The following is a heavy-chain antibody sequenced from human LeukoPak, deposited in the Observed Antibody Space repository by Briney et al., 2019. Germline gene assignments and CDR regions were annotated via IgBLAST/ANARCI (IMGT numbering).Heavy chain of an antibody. CDR1: GGSFSGYY. V-gene: IGHV4-34*01. J-gene: IGHJ5*02. CDR2: INHSGST. CDR3: ARGDCSSTSCYGGNWFDP. D-gene: IGHD2-2*01. Sequence: RASETLSLTCAVYGGSFSGYYWSWIRQPPGKGLEWIGEINHSGSTNYNPSLKGRVTISVDTSKNQFSLKLSSVTAADTAVYYCARGDCSSTSCYGGNWFDPWGQGTLVTVSS.